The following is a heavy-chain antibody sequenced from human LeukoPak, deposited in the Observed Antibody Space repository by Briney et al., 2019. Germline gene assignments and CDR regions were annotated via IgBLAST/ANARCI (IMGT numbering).Heavy chain of an antibody. V-gene: IGHV1-18*01. CDR2: ISANNGNT. J-gene: IGHJ4*02. CDR1: AYTFTSFC. CDR3: ARDTTPMVPSSPSY. Sequence: ASVKVSCKASAYTFTSFCIHWVRQAPGKGLEWMGWISANNGNTNYAQKLQGRVTMTTDTSTTTAYMELRSLRSDDTAVYYCARDTTPMVPSSPSYWGQGTLVSVSS. D-gene: IGHD5-18*01.